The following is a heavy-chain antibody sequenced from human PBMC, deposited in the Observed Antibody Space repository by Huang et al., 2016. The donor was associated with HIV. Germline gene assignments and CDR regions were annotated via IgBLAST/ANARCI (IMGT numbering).Heavy chain of an antibody. J-gene: IGHJ5*02. CDR3: AYQQWLVGGLNL. V-gene: IGHV3-21*02. CDR1: GFAFSSYG. D-gene: IGHD6-19*01. Sequence: EVELVESGGGLVKPGGSLRLSCAASGFAFSSYGMNWVRQAAGKGRELVAFIGSDSSYIYYADSVKGRVTISRDNAKSSIYLQLDSLRAEDTAVYYCAYQQWLVGGLNLWGQGTLVVVSS. CDR2: IGSDSSYI.